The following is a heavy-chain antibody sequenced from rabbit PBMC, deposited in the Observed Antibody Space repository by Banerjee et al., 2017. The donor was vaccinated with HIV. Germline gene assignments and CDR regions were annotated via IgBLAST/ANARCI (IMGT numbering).Heavy chain of an antibody. J-gene: IGHJ4*01. Sequence: QEQLVESGGGLVKPEGSLTLTCTASGFSFSSSYWICWVRQAPGKGLEWIACIDAGSSGSTYYASWAKGRFTISKTSSTTVTLQMTSLTAADTATYFCARGYDGDVAWGLWGPGTLVTVS. CDR1: GFSFSSSYW. D-gene: IGHD4-2*01. CDR2: IDAGSSGST. V-gene: IGHV1S45*01. CDR3: ARGYDGDVAWGL.